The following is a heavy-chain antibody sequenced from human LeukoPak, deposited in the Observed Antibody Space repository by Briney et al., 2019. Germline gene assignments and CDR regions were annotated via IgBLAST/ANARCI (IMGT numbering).Heavy chain of an antibody. Sequence: GGSLRLSCAASGFTFSSYSMNWVRQAPGKGLEWVSSISSSSSYRDYADSVNGRFTISRDNAKNSLYLQMNSLRAEDTAVYYCARDSRGYSYGDNFDYWGQGTLVTVSS. CDR1: GFTFSSYS. CDR3: ARDSRGYSYGDNFDY. CDR2: ISSSSSYR. V-gene: IGHV3-21*01. J-gene: IGHJ4*02. D-gene: IGHD5-18*01.